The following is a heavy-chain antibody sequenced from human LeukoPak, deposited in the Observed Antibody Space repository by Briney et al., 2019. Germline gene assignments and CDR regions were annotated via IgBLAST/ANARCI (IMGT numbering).Heavy chain of an antibody. CDR3: ARWSGLAYCGGDCYPNWDYYDSSGYSFDY. CDR1: GYTFTSYY. CDR2: INPSGGST. V-gene: IGHV1-46*01. D-gene: IGHD2-21*02. J-gene: IGHJ4*02. Sequence: ASVKVSCKASGYTFTSYYMHWVRQAPGQGLEWMGIINPSGGSTSYAQKFQGRVTMTRDTSTSTVYMELSSLRSEDTAVYYCARWSGLAYCGGDCYPNWDYYDSSGYSFDYWGQGTLATVSS.